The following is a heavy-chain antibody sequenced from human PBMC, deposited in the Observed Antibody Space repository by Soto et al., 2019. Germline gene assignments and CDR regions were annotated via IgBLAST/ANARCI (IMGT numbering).Heavy chain of an antibody. D-gene: IGHD6-13*01. Sequence: SQTLSLTCAISGDIVSSNSAAWNWIRQSPSRGLEWLGRTYYRSKWYNDYAVSVKSRITINPETSKNQFSLQLNSVTPEDTAVYYCARDRQVGIAAAGNNYYYYYGMDVWGKGTTVTVSS. CDR1: GDIVSSNSAA. J-gene: IGHJ6*04. CDR3: ARDRQVGIAAAGNNYYYYYGMDV. CDR2: TYYRSKWYN. V-gene: IGHV6-1*01.